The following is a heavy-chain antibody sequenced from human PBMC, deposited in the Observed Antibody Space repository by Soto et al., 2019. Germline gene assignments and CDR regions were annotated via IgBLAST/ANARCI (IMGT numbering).Heavy chain of an antibody. J-gene: IGHJ4*02. D-gene: IGHD6-19*01. CDR2: INHSGST. CDR3: ARVRRGYSSGWYYFDY. Sequence: QVQLQQWGAGLLKPSETLSLTCAVYGGSFSGYYWSWIRQPPGKGLGWIGEINHSGSTNYNPSLKSRVTISVDTSKNQFSLKLSSVTAADTAVYYCARVRRGYSSGWYYFDYWGQGTLVTVSS. CDR1: GGSFSGYY. V-gene: IGHV4-34*01.